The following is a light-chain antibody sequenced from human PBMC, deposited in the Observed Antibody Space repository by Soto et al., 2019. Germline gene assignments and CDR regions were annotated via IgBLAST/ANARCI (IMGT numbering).Light chain of an antibody. Sequence: DIQLTQSPSFLSASVGDRVTITCRASQDISSHLAWYQQKPGKAPKLLIYAASTLQSGVPSGFGGSRSATEFPLTITSLQPEDFATYYCQQVKSYPLTFGGGTMVEIK. CDR2: AAS. J-gene: IGKJ4*01. CDR3: QQVKSYPLT. V-gene: IGKV1-9*01. CDR1: QDISSH.